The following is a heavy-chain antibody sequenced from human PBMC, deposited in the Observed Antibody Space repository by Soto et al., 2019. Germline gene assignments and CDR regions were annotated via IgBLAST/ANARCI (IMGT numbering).Heavy chain of an antibody. J-gene: IGHJ4*01. CDR1: GYSISSGSY. D-gene: IGHD6-19*01. Sequence: PSETLSLTCTVSGYSISSGSYWGWIRQPPGKGPEWIASIYHGGTTFYNPSLKSRVTVSVDKSNNQFSLKLRSVTAADTAAYYCAQAPVTVVAGSTFDYWGHGTLVTVSS. CDR3: AQAPVTVVAGSTFDY. CDR2: IYHGGTT. V-gene: IGHV4-38-2*02.